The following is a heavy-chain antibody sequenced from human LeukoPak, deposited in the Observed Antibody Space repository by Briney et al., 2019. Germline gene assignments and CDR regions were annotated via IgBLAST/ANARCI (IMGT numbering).Heavy chain of an antibody. J-gene: IGHJ2*01. CDR1: GFTFSSYE. CDR2: ISRSGSTI. CDR3: AKGNMVRGATYWYFDL. Sequence: PGGSLRLSCAASGFTFSSYEMNWVRQAPGKGLEWVSYISRSGSTIYYADSVKGRFTISRDNAKNSLYQQMNSLRAEDTAVYYCAKGNMVRGATYWYFDLWGRGTLVTVSS. V-gene: IGHV3-48*03. D-gene: IGHD3-10*01.